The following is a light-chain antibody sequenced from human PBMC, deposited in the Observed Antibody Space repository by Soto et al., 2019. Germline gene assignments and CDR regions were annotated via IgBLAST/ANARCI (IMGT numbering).Light chain of an antibody. Sequence: IVLTQSPVTLSVSPGERATLSCRASQSVDSHLAWFQQKPGQTPRLLIFGESTRAAGIPARFSGSRSGTEFTLTISSLQPEDFAVYYCQHYSNWPLTFGGGTKLEVK. J-gene: IGKJ4*01. V-gene: IGKV3-15*01. CDR2: GES. CDR3: QHYSNWPLT. CDR1: QSVDSH.